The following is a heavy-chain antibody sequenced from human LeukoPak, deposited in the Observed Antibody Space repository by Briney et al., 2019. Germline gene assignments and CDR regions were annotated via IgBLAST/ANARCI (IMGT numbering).Heavy chain of an antibody. CDR3: ARGQVLRFLEWLLYPNDY. D-gene: IGHD3-3*01. CDR2: INPSGGST. Sequence: GASVKVSCTASGYTFTSYYMHWVRQAPAQGLEWMGIINPSGGSTSYAQRFQGRVTMTRDTSTSTVYMELSSLRSEDTAVYYCARGQVLRFLEWLLYPNDYWGQGTLVTVSS. CDR1: GYTFTSYY. J-gene: IGHJ4*02. V-gene: IGHV1-46*03.